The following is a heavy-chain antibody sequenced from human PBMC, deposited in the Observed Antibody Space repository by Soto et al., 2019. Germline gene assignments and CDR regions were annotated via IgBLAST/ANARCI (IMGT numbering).Heavy chain of an antibody. Sequence: QVQMVESGGGVVQPGRSLRLSCAVSGFTFSAVAMYWVRQAPGKGLEWVALISYDGRNEDYAESVRGRFTISRDNSKNTLYLDMDRLSAEDSAVYFCAKGVVREPAYFDYWGQGTLVTVSS. CDR2: ISYDGRNE. V-gene: IGHV3-30*18. CDR3: AKGVVREPAYFDY. CDR1: GFTFSAVA. D-gene: IGHD3-10*01. J-gene: IGHJ4*02.